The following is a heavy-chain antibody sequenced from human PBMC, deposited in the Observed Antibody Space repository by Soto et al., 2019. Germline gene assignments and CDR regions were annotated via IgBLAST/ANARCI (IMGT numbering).Heavy chain of an antibody. CDR3: VRAHESGDFFVMSV. V-gene: IGHV4-61*01. J-gene: IGHJ6*02. CDR2: IYKTGDT. D-gene: IGHD6-6*01. CDR1: GGSVTTGIKY. Sequence: SETLSLTCTVSGGSVTTGIKYWGWFRHPPGKALEFIGYIYKTGDTLFNSSLKSRVTLSMETSKNQFSLTLSSVTAADTAVYFCVRAHESGDFFVMSVWGQGTTVTFYS.